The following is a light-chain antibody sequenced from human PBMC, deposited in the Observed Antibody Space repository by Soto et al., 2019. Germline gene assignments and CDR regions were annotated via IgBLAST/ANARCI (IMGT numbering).Light chain of an antibody. CDR3: QQYDSSSWT. J-gene: IGKJ1*01. CDR1: QSVSASY. Sequence: EMVLTQSPGTLSLSPGERATLSCRASQSVSASYLAWYQQKPGQAPRLLINGASSRVTGIPDRFSGSGSGTDFTLTISGLEPEEFAVYYCQQYDSSSWTFGQGTKVEIK. V-gene: IGKV3-20*01. CDR2: GAS.